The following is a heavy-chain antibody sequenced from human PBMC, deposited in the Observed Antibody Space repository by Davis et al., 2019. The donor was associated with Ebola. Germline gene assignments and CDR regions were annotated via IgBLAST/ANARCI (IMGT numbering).Heavy chain of an antibody. V-gene: IGHV4-34*01. CDR3: ARSSYYYDSSGYYYGGNFDY. CDR2: INHSGST. D-gene: IGHD3-22*01. Sequence: MPSETLSLTCAVYGGSFSGYYWSWIRQPPGKGLEWIGEINHSGSTNYNPSLKSRVTISVDTSKNQFSLKLSSVTAADTAVYYCARSSYYYDSSGYYYGGNFDYWGQGTLVTVSS. J-gene: IGHJ4*01. CDR1: GGSFSGYY.